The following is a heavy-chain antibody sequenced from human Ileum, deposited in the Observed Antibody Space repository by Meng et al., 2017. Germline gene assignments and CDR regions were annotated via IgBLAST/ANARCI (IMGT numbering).Heavy chain of an antibody. D-gene: IGHD1-1*01. J-gene: IGHJ1*01. V-gene: IGHV3-74*01. CDR1: GFTFTDHW. CDR2: INPDGSNP. Sequence: GRLVGSGGGLAPPGGSLSLSCAASGFTFTDHWMHWVRQGPGEGLVWVSRINPDGSNPTYADSVKGRFTISRDNAKNTVYLQMNSLRAEDSALYYCTNDRLNHWGQGALVTVSS. CDR3: TNDRLNH.